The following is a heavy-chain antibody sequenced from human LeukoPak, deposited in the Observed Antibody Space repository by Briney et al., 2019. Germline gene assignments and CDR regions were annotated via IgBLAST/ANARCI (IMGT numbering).Heavy chain of an antibody. V-gene: IGHV3-53*01. Sequence: GGSLRLSCAASGFTVSSDYMSWVRQAPGKGLEWVSVIYSGGSTYYADSVKGRFTISRDNSKNTLYLQMNSLRAEDTAVYYCARERKTRGFDYRGQGTLVTVSS. D-gene: IGHD3-10*01. CDR2: IYSGGST. CDR3: ARERKTRGFDY. CDR1: GFTVSSDY. J-gene: IGHJ4*02.